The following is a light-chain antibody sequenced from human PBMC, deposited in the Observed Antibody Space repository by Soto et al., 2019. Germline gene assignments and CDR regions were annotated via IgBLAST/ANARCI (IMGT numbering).Light chain of an antibody. Sequence: EIVLTQSPGILSLSPGERATLSCRASQSVGSRYLAWYQQKPGQAPRLLIYGASSRATGIPDRFSGSGSGTDFTLTISRLEPEDFAVYYCHHSGRSPWTFGRGTKVEIK. J-gene: IGKJ1*01. CDR1: QSVGSRY. V-gene: IGKV3-20*01. CDR2: GAS. CDR3: HHSGRSPWT.